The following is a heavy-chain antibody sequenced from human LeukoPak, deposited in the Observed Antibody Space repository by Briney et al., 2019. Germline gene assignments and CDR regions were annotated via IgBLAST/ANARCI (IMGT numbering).Heavy chain of an antibody. CDR3: ARDLDYYDSSGYGQ. CDR1: GFTFSIYW. V-gene: IGHV3-7*01. J-gene: IGHJ4*02. CDR2: IKQDGSEK. D-gene: IGHD3-22*01. Sequence: GGSLRLSCAASGFTFSIYWMTWVRQAPGKGLEWVANIKQDGSEKYYVDSVKGRFTISRDNAKNSLYLQMNSLRAEDTAVYYCARDLDYYDSSGYGQWGQGTLVTVSS.